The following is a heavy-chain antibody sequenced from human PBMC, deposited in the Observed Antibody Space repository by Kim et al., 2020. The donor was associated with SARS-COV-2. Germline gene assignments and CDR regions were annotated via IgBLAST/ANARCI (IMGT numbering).Heavy chain of an antibody. J-gene: IGHJ3*02. CDR3: ARVNSGEWVDAFDI. V-gene: IGHV2-70*11. CDR1: GFSLSTSGMC. D-gene: IGHD7-27*01. Sequence: SGPTLVNPTQTLTLTCTFSGFSLSTSGMCVSWIRQPPGKALEWLARIDWDDDKYYSTSLKTRLTISKDTSKNQVVLTMTNMDPVDTATYYCARVNSGEWVDAFDIWGQGTMVTVSS. CDR2: IDWDDDK.